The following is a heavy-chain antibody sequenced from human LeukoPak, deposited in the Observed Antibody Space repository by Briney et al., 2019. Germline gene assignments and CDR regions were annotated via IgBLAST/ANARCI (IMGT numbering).Heavy chain of an antibody. CDR1: GYTLTELS. J-gene: IGHJ5*02. Sequence: ASVKVSCKVSGYTLTELSMHWVRQAPGKGLEWMGGFDPEDGETIYAQKFQGRVTMTEDTSTDTAYMELSSLRSEDTAVYYCARVAYGYGLVDPWGQGTLITVSS. CDR3: ARVAYGYGLVDP. D-gene: IGHD5-18*01. V-gene: IGHV1-24*01. CDR2: FDPEDGET.